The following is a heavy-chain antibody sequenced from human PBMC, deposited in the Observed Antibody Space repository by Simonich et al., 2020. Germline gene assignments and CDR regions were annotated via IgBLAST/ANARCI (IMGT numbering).Heavy chain of an antibody. J-gene: IGHJ3*02. CDR1: GFTFSSYW. CDR3: AREGIAARDAFDI. D-gene: IGHD6-6*01. CDR2: IKKDGSEK. Sequence: EVQLVESGGGLVQPGGSLRLSCAASGFTFSSYWMGGVRQAPGKGMEWLANIKKDGSEKYYVDSGKGRFTISRDNAKNSLYLQMNSLRAEDTAVYYCAREGIAARDAFDIWGQGTMVTVSS. V-gene: IGHV3-7*01.